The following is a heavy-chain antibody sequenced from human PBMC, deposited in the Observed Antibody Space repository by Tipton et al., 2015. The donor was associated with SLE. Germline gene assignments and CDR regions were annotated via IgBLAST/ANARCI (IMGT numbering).Heavy chain of an antibody. V-gene: IGHV3-48*04. CDR3: ARDSYYDFWSGFSDY. D-gene: IGHD3-3*01. CDR2: ISSTSSTI. J-gene: IGHJ4*02. Sequence: SLRLSCAASGFTLSSYSMNWVRQAPGKGLEWVSYISSTSSTIYYADSVKGRFTISRDNAKNTLYLQMNSLRAEDTAVYYCARDSYYDFWSGFSDYWGQGTLVTVSS. CDR1: GFTLSSYS.